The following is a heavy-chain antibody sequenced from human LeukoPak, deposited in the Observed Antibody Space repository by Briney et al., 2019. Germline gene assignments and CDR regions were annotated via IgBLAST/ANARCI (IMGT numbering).Heavy chain of an antibody. Sequence: ASVKVSCKASGCTFTSYGISWVRQAPGQGLEWMGWISAYNGNTNYAQKLQGRVTMTTDTSTSTAYMELRSLRSDDTAVYYCARSPYSSGWYYVDYWGQGTLVTVSS. CDR3: ARSPYSSGWYYVDY. J-gene: IGHJ4*02. D-gene: IGHD6-19*01. V-gene: IGHV1-18*01. CDR1: GCTFTSYG. CDR2: ISAYNGNT.